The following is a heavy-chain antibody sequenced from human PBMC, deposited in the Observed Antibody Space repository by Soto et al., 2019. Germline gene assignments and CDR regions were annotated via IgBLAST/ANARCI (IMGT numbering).Heavy chain of an antibody. J-gene: IGHJ4*02. CDR3: ARGSCSSTSCYDGTAGDY. Sequence: GGSLRLSCAASGFTFSSYSMNWVRQAPGKGLEWVSAISGSGGSTYYADSVKGRFTISRDNAKNSLYLQMNSLRAEDTAVYYCARGSCSSTSCYDGTAGDYWGQGTLVTVSS. D-gene: IGHD2-2*01. V-gene: IGHV3-21*01. CDR1: GFTFSSYS. CDR2: ISGSGGST.